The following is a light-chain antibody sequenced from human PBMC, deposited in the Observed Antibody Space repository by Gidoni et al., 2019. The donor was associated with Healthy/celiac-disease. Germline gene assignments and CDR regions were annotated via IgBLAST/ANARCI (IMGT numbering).Light chain of an antibody. V-gene: IGKV1-9*01. CDR1: QGISSY. CDR3: QQLNSYPPMCS. J-gene: IGKJ2*04. CDR2: AAS. Sequence: DIQLTQSPSFLSASVGDRVTITCWASQGISSYLAWYQQKPGKAPKLLIYAASTLQSGVPSRFSGSGSGTEFTLTISSLQPEDFATYYCQQLNSYPPMCSFXQXTKLXIK.